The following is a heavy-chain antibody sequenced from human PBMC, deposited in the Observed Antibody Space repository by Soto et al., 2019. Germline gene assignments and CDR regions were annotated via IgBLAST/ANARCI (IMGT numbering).Heavy chain of an antibody. D-gene: IGHD7-27*01. V-gene: IGHV3-48*01. CDR3: ARDNSGRPFDD. Sequence: EVQLVESGGGLVQPGGSLRLSCAASGITFSTYNINWVRHAPGKGLEWVSYISSSSGTIYYADSVKGRFTISSDNAKNSLYLQMNSLRAEDTAVYYCARDNSGRPFDDWGQGTLVTVSS. J-gene: IGHJ4*02. CDR2: ISSSSGTI. CDR1: GITFSTYN.